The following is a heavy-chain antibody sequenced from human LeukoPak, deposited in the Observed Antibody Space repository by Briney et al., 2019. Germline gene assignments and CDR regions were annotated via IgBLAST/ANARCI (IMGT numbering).Heavy chain of an antibody. CDR1: RFTFSSYT. CDR2: ISYDGSNK. D-gene: IGHD6-19*01. Sequence: GGSLRLSCAASRFTFSSYTMHWVRQAPGKGLEWVAVISYDGSNKYYADSVKGRFTISRDNAKNSLYLQMNSLRAEDTAVYYCARVRLVREDYYYYMDVWGKGTTVTVSS. J-gene: IGHJ6*03. CDR3: ARVRLVREDYYYYMDV. V-gene: IGHV3-30*04.